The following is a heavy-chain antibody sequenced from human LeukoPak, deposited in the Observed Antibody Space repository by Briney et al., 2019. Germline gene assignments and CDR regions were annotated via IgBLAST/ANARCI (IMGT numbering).Heavy chain of an antibody. V-gene: IGHV3-11*01. CDR1: GFTFSDYY. CDR2: ISSSGSTL. Sequence: TGGSLRLSCAASGFTFSDYYMSWIRQAPGKGLEWVSYISSSGSTLYYADSVKGRITISRDNAENSLYLQMNSLRAEDTAVYYCARRRYNWNAIDYWGQGTLVTVSS. CDR3: ARRRYNWNAIDY. D-gene: IGHD1-20*01. J-gene: IGHJ4*02.